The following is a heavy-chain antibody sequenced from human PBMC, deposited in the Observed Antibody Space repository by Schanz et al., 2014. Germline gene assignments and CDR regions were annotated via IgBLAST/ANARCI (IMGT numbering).Heavy chain of an antibody. J-gene: IGHJ4*02. CDR1: GFTFSIYG. CDR2: MIGSGSSV. CDR3: ARDLNRCGGDCYSG. V-gene: IGHV3-23*01. Sequence: DVQLLESGGGLVQPGGSLRLSCAASGFTFSIYGMSWVRQAPGKGLEWVSRMIGSGSSVFYADSVKGRFTISRDNLKNTVYLQMNSLRAGDTAVYYCARDLNRCGGDCYSGWGQGTLVTVSS. D-gene: IGHD2-21*02.